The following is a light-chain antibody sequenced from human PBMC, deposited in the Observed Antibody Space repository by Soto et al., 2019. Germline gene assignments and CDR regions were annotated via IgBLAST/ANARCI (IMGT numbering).Light chain of an antibody. J-gene: IGLJ1*01. V-gene: IGLV1-40*01. CDR1: RSNIGAGYD. CDR3: QSYDNSLSAYV. CDR2: GYN. Sequence: QSARTQPPSVSGAPGQRVTISCTGSRSNIGAGYDVHWYQQLPGTAPKLLIYGYNNRPSGVPDRFSGSKSATSASLAITGLQAEDEADYYCQSYDNSLSAYVFGTGTKVTVL.